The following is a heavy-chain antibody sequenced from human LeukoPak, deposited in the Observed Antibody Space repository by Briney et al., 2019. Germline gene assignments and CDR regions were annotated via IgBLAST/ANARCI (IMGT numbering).Heavy chain of an antibody. V-gene: IGHV3-30*02. Sequence: GGSLRLFCAASGFTFSSYGMHWVRQAPGKGLEWVAFIRYDGSNKYYADSVKGRFTISRDNSKNTLYLQMNSLRAEDTAVYYCAKVGEWELGGLFDYWGQGTLVTVSS. CDR1: GFTFSSYG. CDR2: IRYDGSNK. D-gene: IGHD1-26*01. CDR3: AKVGEWELGGLFDY. J-gene: IGHJ4*02.